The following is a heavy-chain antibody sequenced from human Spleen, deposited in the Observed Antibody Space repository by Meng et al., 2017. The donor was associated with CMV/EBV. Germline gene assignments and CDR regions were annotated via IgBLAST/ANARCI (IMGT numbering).Heavy chain of an antibody. V-gene: IGHV1-2*02. Sequence: CKASGYIFIGYYIYWLRQAPGQGLEWMGWINPKNGVTNYAPKFLGRVTITRDTSISTAYLELSSLRSDDTAVYYCARVIFEALPWFDPWGHGTLVTVSS. D-gene: IGHD3/OR15-3a*01. CDR2: INPKNGVT. CDR3: ARVIFEALPWFDP. J-gene: IGHJ5*02. CDR1: GYIFIGYY.